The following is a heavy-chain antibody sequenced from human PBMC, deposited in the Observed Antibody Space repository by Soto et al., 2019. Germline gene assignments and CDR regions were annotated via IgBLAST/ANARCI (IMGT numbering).Heavy chain of an antibody. CDR3: ARDYDFWSGYSYNWFDP. D-gene: IGHD3-3*01. J-gene: IGHJ5*02. CDR2: ISSSGSTI. V-gene: IGHV3-11*01. CDR1: GFTFSDYY. Sequence: GGSLRLSCAASGFTFSDYYMSWIRQAPGKGLEWVSYISSSGSTIYYADSVKGRFTISRDNAKNSLYLQMNGLRAEDTAVYYCARDYDFWSGYSYNWFDPWGQGTLVTVSS.